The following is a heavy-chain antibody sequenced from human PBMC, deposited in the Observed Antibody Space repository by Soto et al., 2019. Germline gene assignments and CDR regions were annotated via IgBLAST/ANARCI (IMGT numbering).Heavy chain of an antibody. V-gene: IGHV1-69*13. CDR2: IIPIFGTA. Sequence: ASVKVSCKASGGTFSSYAISWVRQAPGQGLEWMGGIIPIFGTANYAQKFQGRVTITADESTSTAYMELSSLRSEDTAVYYCARERNASSSWYDYYYGMDVWGQGTTVTVSS. CDR3: ARERNASSSWYDYYYGMDV. J-gene: IGHJ6*02. D-gene: IGHD6-13*01. CDR1: GGTFSSYA.